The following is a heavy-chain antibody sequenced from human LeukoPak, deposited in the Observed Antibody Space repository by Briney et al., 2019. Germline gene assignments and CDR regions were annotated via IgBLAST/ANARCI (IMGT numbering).Heavy chain of an antibody. D-gene: IGHD3-3*01. J-gene: IGHJ4*02. V-gene: IGHV3-23*01. CDR3: VKGSSSSRPYYFDY. CDR2: ITDSGGDT. CDR1: GFTFSDYA. Sequence: PGGSLRLSCAASGFTFSDYAMSWVRQAPGKGLEWFSAITDSGGDTYHADSVKGRFTISRENSKNTLSLQMNSLRVEDTALYYCVKGSSSSRPYYFDYWGQGTLVTVSS.